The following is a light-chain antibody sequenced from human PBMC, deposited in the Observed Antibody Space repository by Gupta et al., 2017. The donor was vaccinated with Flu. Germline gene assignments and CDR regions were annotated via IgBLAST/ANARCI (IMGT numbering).Light chain of an antibody. Sequence: PATLSVSLGERATLSCRASQTVSSNLAWYQQTPGQSPRLLIYGASTRATGIPARFSGSGSGTEFTLTISSLQSEDFAVYFCQQYKSWPYTFGQGTKLEIK. CDR1: QTVSSN. J-gene: IGKJ2*01. CDR3: QQYKSWPYT. V-gene: IGKV3-15*01. CDR2: GAS.